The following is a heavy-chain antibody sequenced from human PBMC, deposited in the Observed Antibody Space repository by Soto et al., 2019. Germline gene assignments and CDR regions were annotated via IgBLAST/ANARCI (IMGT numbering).Heavy chain of an antibody. Sequence: PGESLKISCKGSGYDFSSYWIAWVRQMPGKGLEWMGMIYPGDSDTKYSPSSQGRVTISADRSTSTAYLHWGSLTASDTAMYFCARREKWHDFEYWGQGSLVTVSS. J-gene: IGHJ4*02. D-gene: IGHD5-12*01. CDR1: GYDFSSYW. CDR2: IYPGDSDT. CDR3: ARREKWHDFEY. V-gene: IGHV5-51*01.